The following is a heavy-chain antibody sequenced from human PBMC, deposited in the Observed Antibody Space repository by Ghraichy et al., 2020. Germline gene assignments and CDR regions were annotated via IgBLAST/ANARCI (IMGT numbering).Heavy chain of an antibody. D-gene: IGHD5-18*01. V-gene: IGHV4-34*01. Sequence: SETLSLTCAVYGGSFSGYYWSWIRQPPGKGLEWIGEINHSGSTNYNPSLKSRVTISVDTSKNQFSLKLSSVTAADTAVYYCARGPRTAMALDSFRYKYYYYGMDVWGQGTTVTVSS. J-gene: IGHJ6*02. CDR1: GGSFSGYY. CDR2: INHSGST. CDR3: ARGPRTAMALDSFRYKYYYYGMDV.